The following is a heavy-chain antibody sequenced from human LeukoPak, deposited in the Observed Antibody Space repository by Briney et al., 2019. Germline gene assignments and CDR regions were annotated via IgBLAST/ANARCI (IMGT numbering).Heavy chain of an antibody. CDR2: INQDGSAK. CDR1: GFMFTSYW. Sequence: PGGSLRLSCAASGFMFTSYWMSWVRQAPGKGLEWVANINQDGSAKYYVDSVKGRFTISRDNAKNSLYLQMNSLRAEDTALYYCARVGRHYDFWSGLFDYWGQGTLVTVSS. J-gene: IGHJ4*02. CDR3: ARVGRHYDFWSGLFDY. V-gene: IGHV3-7*03. D-gene: IGHD3-3*01.